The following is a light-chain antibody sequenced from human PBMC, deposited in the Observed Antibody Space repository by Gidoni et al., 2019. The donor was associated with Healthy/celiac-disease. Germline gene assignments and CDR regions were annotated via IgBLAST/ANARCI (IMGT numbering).Light chain of an antibody. CDR1: QGISSW. V-gene: IGKV1-12*01. CDR2: AES. Sequence: DIQMTQSPPSVSASVGNRVTITCRASQGISSWLAWYQQKSRKAPKLLIYAESSLQSGFPSRFSGSGSGTDFTLTISSLHPEDFATYYCQQANSFPRTFGQGTKVEIK. J-gene: IGKJ1*01. CDR3: QQANSFPRT.